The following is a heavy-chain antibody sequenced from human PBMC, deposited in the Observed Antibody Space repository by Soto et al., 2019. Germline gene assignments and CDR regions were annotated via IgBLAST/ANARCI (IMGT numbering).Heavy chain of an antibody. CDR1: GYSFTSYW. Sequence: PGESLKISCKGSGYSFTSYWIGWVRQMPGKRLEWMGIIYPGDSDTRYRTSFQGQFTISAANSSSTPYLHWRRLKASDTAMYYCARPYCGGDCPPHDAFEIWGQGTMVTVSS. D-gene: IGHD2-21*02. V-gene: IGHV5-51*01. J-gene: IGHJ3*02. CDR2: IYPGDSDT. CDR3: ARPYCGGDCPPHDAFEI.